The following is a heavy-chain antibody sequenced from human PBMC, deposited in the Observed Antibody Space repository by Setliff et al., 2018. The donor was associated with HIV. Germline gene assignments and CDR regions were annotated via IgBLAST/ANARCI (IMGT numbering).Heavy chain of an antibody. J-gene: IGHJ5*02. CDR3: AKGVKWLDP. V-gene: IGHV3-53*01. D-gene: IGHD3-16*01. CDR1: GFTVSDTH. CDR2: IYSDGRT. Sequence: LSLSCAASGFTVSDTHMTWVRQAPGKGLEWVSFIYSDGRTYYTESVKGRFTISRDDSKNTLYLQMHSLRVEDTAAYYCAKGVKWLDPWGQGIQVTVSS.